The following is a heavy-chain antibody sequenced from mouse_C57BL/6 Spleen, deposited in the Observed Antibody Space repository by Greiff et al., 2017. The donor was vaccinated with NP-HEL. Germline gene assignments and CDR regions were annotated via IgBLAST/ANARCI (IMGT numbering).Heavy chain of an antibody. CDR1: GYSITSGYY. Sequence: DVKLQESGPGLVKPSQSLSLTCSVTGYSITSGYYWNWIRQFPGNKLEWMGYISYDGSNNYNPSLKNRISITRDTSKNQFFLKLNSVTTEDTATYYCARGDYYGSFDYWGQGTTLTVSS. J-gene: IGHJ2*01. CDR3: ARGDYYGSFDY. V-gene: IGHV3-6*01. CDR2: ISYDGSN. D-gene: IGHD1-1*01.